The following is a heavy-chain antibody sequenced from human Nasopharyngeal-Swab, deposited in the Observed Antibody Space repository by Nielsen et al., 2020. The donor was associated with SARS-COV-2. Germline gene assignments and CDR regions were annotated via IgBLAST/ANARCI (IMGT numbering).Heavy chain of an antibody. CDR1: GFTFSSYA. D-gene: IGHD3-10*01. CDR2: ISYDGSNK. CDR3: ARDPNYYGSGGHYGMDV. V-gene: IGHV3-30*04. Sequence: GESLKISCAASGFTFSSYAMHWVRQAPGKGLEWVAVISYDGSNKYYADSVKGRFTISRDNSKNTLYLQMNSLRAEDTAVYYCARDPNYYGSGGHYGMDVWGQGTTVTVSS. J-gene: IGHJ6*02.